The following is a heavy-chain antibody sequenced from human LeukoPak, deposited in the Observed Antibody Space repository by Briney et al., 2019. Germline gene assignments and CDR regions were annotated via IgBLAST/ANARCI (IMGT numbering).Heavy chain of an antibody. CDR2: ISGRGNGT. CDR1: GFSFSSYA. CDR3: AKDDTVWSGYENWFDP. J-gene: IGHJ5*02. V-gene: IGHV3-23*01. D-gene: IGHD3-3*01. Sequence: PGGSLRLSCAASGFSFSSYAMNWVRQAPGKGLEWVSGISGRGNGTYYADSVKGRFIISRDNSKNTVYLQMNSLRAEDTAVYYCAKDDTVWSGYENWFDPWGQGTLVTVSS.